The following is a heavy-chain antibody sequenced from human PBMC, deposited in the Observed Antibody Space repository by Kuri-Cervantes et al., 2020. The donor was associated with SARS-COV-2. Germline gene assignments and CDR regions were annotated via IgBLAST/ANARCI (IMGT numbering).Heavy chain of an antibody. J-gene: IGHJ3*02. CDR1: GFTFDDYA. D-gene: IGHD6-13*01. CDR3: AKGIAAAGVGAFDI. V-gene: IGHV3-9*03. CDR2: ISWNSGSI. Sequence: SLKISCAASGFTFDDYAMHWVRQAPGKGLEWVSGISWNSGSIGYAGSVKGRFTISRDNAKNSLYLQMNSLRAEDMALYYYAKGIAAAGVGAFDIWGQGTMVTVSS.